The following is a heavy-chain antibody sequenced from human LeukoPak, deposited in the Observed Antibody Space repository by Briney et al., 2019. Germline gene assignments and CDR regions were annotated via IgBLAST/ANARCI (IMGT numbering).Heavy chain of an antibody. J-gene: IGHJ5*02. V-gene: IGHV6-1*01. CDR1: EDSVSSNSVA. CDR2: TYYTSKWYN. Sequence: SQTLSLTCAISEDSVSSNSVAWNWIRQSPSRGLEWLGRTYYTSKWYNKYAVSVKSRISISPDTSKNQFSLQLTSVTPEDTAIYYCARWHHGDHSFDPWGQGILVTVSS. CDR3: ARWHHGDHSFDP. D-gene: IGHD7-27*01.